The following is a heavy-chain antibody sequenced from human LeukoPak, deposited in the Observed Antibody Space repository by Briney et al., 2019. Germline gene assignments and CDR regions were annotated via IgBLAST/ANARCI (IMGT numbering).Heavy chain of an antibody. CDR1: GGSISSGDYY. CDR2: TYYSGST. V-gene: IGHV4-30-4*01. D-gene: IGHD3-10*01. CDR3: ARDHGSGSYGMDV. Sequence: PSETLSLTCTVSGGSISSGDYYWSWIRQPPGKGLEWIGYTYYSGSTYYNPSLKSRVTISVDTSKNQFSLKLSSVTAADTAVYYCARDHGSGSYGMDVWGQGTTVTVSS. J-gene: IGHJ6*02.